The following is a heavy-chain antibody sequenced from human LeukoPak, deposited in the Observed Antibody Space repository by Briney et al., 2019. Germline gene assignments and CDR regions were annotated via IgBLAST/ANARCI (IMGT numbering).Heavy chain of an antibody. V-gene: IGHV1-8*01. Sequence: ASVKVSRKASGYTFTSYDINWVRQATGQGLEWMGWMNPNSGNTGYAQKFQGRVTMTRNTSISTAYMELSSLRSEDTAVYYCARGYCTNGVCYPPTYWGQGTLVTVSS. CDR3: ARGYCTNGVCYPPTY. CDR2: MNPNSGNT. D-gene: IGHD2-8*01. J-gene: IGHJ4*02. CDR1: GYTFTSYD.